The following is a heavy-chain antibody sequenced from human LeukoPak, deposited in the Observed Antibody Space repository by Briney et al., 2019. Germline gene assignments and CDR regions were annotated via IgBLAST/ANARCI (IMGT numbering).Heavy chain of an antibody. V-gene: IGHV1-46*01. J-gene: IGHJ4*02. CDR1: GYTFTNYY. D-gene: IGHD5-18*01. CDR3: ARGLVDTAMVTRRIDY. Sequence: ASVQVSCKASGYTFTNYYMHWVRQAPRQGLEWMGIINPSGGITHYAQNFQGRVTLTRDTSTSTVYMEVSSLISEDTAVYYCARGLVDTAMVTRRIDYWGQGTLVTVPS. CDR2: INPSGGIT.